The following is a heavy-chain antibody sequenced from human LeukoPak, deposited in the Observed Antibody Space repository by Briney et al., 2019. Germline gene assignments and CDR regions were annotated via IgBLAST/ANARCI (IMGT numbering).Heavy chain of an antibody. J-gene: IGHJ3*02. D-gene: IGHD3-10*01. Sequence: ASVKVSCKASGYTFTGYYMHWVRQAPGQGLEWMGWINPNSGGTNHAQKFQGRVTMTRDTSISTAYMELSRLRSDDTAVYYCARSSPVTYYYGSGSYEAPNDAFDIWGQGTMVTVSS. CDR3: ARSSPVTYYYGSGSYEAPNDAFDI. V-gene: IGHV1-2*02. CDR1: GYTFTGYY. CDR2: INPNSGGT.